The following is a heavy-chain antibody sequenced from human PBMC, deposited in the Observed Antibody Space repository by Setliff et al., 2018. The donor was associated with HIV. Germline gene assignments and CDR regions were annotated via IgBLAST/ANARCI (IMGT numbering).Heavy chain of an antibody. CDR3: ARMPREIYFFYYMDV. CDR2: INTDGSST. CDR1: GLNVSVNY. V-gene: IGHV3-74*01. Sequence: GGSLRLSCAASGLNVSVNYMSWVRQAPGKGLEWVSIINTDGSSTDYADSVKGRFTISRDNAKNTLYLQMDSLRPEDTAVYYCARMPREIYFFYYMDVWGKGTTVTVSS. J-gene: IGHJ6*03. D-gene: IGHD2-2*01.